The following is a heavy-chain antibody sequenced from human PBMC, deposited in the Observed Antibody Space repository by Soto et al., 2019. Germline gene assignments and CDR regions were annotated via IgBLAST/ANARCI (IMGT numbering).Heavy chain of an antibody. Sequence: GASVKLSCKASGYTFTSYGISWVRQAPGQGLEWMGWSSAYNGNTNYAQKLQGRVTMTTDTSTSPAYLELRSLRSDDPAVYYCARDTYSYDSSGYYQGWFDPWGQGTLVTVSS. CDR3: ARDTYSYDSSGYYQGWFDP. CDR2: SSAYNGNT. J-gene: IGHJ5*02. CDR1: GYTFTSYG. V-gene: IGHV1-18*01. D-gene: IGHD3-22*01.